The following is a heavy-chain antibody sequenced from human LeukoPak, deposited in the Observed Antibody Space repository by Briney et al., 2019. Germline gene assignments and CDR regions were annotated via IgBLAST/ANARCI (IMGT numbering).Heavy chain of an antibody. CDR2: ISAYNGNT. V-gene: IGHV1-18*01. CDR1: GYTFTSYD. Sequence: GASVKVSCKASGYTFTSYDIHWVRQAPGQGLEWMGWISAYNGNTNYAQKLQGRVTMTTDTSTSTAYMELRSLRSDDTAVYYCARERQNWNYEKNWFDPWGQGTLVTVSS. CDR3: ARERQNWNYEKNWFDP. D-gene: IGHD1-7*01. J-gene: IGHJ5*02.